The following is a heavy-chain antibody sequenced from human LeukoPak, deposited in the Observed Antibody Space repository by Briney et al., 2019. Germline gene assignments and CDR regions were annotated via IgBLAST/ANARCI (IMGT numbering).Heavy chain of an antibody. CDR3: ARSIPTPRDFWSGYYPGRGANYAFDI. CDR1: GGSISSGGYY. Sequence: SETLSLTCTVSGGSISSGGYYWSWIRQPPGKGLEWIGYIYHSGSTYYNPSLKSRVTISVDRSKNQFSLKLSSVTAADTAVYYCARSIPTPRDFWSGYYPGRGANYAFDIWGQGTMVTVSS. J-gene: IGHJ3*02. D-gene: IGHD3-3*01. V-gene: IGHV4-30-2*01. CDR2: IYHSGST.